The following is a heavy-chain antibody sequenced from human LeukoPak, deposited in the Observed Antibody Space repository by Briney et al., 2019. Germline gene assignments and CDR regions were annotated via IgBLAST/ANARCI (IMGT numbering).Heavy chain of an antibody. CDR2: INPNSGGT. V-gene: IGHV1-2*02. CDR3: ARDPGIAARRYFDY. J-gene: IGHJ4*02. Sequence: ASVKVSCKASGYTFTSYYMHWVRQAPGQGLEWMGWINPNSGGTNYAQKFQGRVTMTRDTSISTAYMELSRLRSDDTAVYYCARDPGIAARRYFDYWGQGTLVTVSS. CDR1: GYTFTSYY. D-gene: IGHD6-13*01.